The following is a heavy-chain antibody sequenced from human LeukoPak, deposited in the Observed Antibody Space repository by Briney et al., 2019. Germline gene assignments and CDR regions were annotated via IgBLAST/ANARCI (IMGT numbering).Heavy chain of an antibody. J-gene: IGHJ4*02. CDR1: GFSISSSSYY. CDR2: IYYSGST. V-gene: IGHV4-39*01. CDR3: ARQICSSTSCYPYYFDY. D-gene: IGHD2-2*01. Sequence: PSETLSLTCTVSGFSISSSSYYWGWIREPPGKGLEWIVSIYYSGSTYYNPSLKSRVTISVDTSKNQFSLKLSSVTAADTAVYYCARQICSSTSCYPYYFDYWGQGTLVTVSS.